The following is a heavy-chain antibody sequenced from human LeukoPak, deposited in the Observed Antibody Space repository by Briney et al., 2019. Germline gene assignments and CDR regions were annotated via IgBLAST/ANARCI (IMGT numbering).Heavy chain of an antibody. CDR2: INQDGGEK. Sequence: QPGGSLRLSCAASGLAFSSSWMSWVRQAPGKGLEWVANINQDGGEKYYVDSVKGRCTISRDNAKNALYLQMDSLRAEDTAVYYCARDRGCNYWGQGTLVTVSS. CDR1: GLAFSSSW. CDR3: ARDRGCNY. J-gene: IGHJ4*02. V-gene: IGHV3-7*05.